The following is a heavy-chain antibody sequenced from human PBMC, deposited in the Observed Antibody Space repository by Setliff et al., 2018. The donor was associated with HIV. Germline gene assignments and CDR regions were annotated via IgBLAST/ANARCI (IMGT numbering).Heavy chain of an antibody. CDR1: GYTFTAYY. CDR3: ARVLWELNEDNWFDP. D-gene: IGHD1-26*01. V-gene: IGHV1-2*02. Sequence: ASVKVSCKASGYTFTAYYIHWVRQAPGQGLEWLGWINSNNGGTKYAQNFQGRVTMTRDTSITTAYMELSRLRSDDSAVYYCARVLWELNEDNWFDPWGQGTLVTVSS. CDR2: INSNNGGT. J-gene: IGHJ5*02.